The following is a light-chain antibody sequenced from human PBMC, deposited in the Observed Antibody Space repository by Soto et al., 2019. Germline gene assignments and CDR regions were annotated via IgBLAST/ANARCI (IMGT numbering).Light chain of an antibody. Sequence: QSALTQPASVSGSPGQSITISCTGTSSDVGSYNLVSWYQQHPGKAPKLMIYEVSKRPSGVSNRFSGSKSGNTASLTISGLQAEDEADYHCCSYAGSSTFAVFGGGTKVTVL. CDR3: CSYAGSSTFAV. V-gene: IGLV2-23*02. CDR2: EVS. CDR1: SSDVGSYNL. J-gene: IGLJ2*01.